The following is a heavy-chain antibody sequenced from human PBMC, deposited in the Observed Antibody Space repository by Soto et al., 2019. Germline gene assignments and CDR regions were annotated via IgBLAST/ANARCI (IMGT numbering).Heavy chain of an antibody. J-gene: IGHJ1*01. CDR1: GGSINSRSYY. CDR3: ARHRSSDYVQEYIQY. Sequence: SETLSLTCTVSGGSINSRSYYWGWIRQPPGKGLEWIGSIYYSGNTYYNPSLKSRVTISVDTSKTQFSLKLSSVTAADTAVYYCARHRSSDYVQEYIQYWGLGTLVTVS. D-gene: IGHD5-12*01. CDR2: IYYSGNT. V-gene: IGHV4-39*01.